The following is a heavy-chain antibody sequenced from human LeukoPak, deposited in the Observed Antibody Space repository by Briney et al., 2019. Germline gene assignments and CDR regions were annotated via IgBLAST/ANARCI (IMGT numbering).Heavy chain of an antibody. CDR1: GGSFSGYY. CDR2: INHSGST. J-gene: IGHJ5*02. CDR3: ARAVRDDYVWGSYRYSYDWFDP. D-gene: IGHD3-16*02. Sequence: SETLSLTCAVYGGSFSGYYWSWIRQPPGKGLEWIGEINHSGSTNYNPSLKSRVTISVDTSKNQFSLKLSSVTAADTAVYYCARAVRDDYVWGSYRYSYDWFDPWGQGTLVTVSS. V-gene: IGHV4-34*01.